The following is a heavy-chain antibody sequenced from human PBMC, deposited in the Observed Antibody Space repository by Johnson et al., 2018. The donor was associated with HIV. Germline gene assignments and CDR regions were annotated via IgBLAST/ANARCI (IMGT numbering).Heavy chain of an antibody. CDR2: IYSGDST. J-gene: IGHJ3*02. D-gene: IGHD3-3*01. CDR1: GFTVSSNY. Sequence: EVQLVESGGGLVQPGGSLRLSCAASGFTVSSNYMSWVRQAPGTGLEWVSVIYSGDSTYYADSVKGSFSISRDTANNSLYLQMSSLRAEDTAVYYCARVTIFGVTKVDALDIWGQGTMVTVSS. CDR3: ARVTIFGVTKVDALDI. V-gene: IGHV3-66*01.